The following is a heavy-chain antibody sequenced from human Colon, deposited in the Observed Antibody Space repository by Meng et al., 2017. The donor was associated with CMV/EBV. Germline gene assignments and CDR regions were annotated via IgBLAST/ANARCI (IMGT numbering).Heavy chain of an antibody. Sequence: GESLKISCAASGFTVSNNYMSWVRQAPGKGLEWVSVIYGGARTYYADSVKGRFTISRDNAKNSLYLQMNSLRAEDTAVYYCARLRYCSSTSCYYFDYWGQGTLVTVSS. CDR3: ARLRYCSSTSCYYFDY. J-gene: IGHJ4*02. CDR1: GFTVSNNY. CDR2: IYGGART. V-gene: IGHV3-66*01. D-gene: IGHD2-2*01.